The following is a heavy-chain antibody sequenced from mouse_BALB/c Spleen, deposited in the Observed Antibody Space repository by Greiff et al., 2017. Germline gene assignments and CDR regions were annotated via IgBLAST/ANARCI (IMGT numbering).Heavy chain of an antibody. CDR3: ARIYYGNYAYFDY. CDR1: GFNIKDYY. Sequence: VQLQQSGAELVRPGAFVKLSCKASGFNIKDYYMHWVKQRPEQGLEWIGWIDPGNGNTIYDPKFQGKASITADTSSNTAYLQLSSLTSEDTAVYYCARIYYGNYAYFDYWGQGTTLTVSS. J-gene: IGHJ2*01. CDR2: IDPGNGNT. V-gene: IGHV14-1*02. D-gene: IGHD2-1*01.